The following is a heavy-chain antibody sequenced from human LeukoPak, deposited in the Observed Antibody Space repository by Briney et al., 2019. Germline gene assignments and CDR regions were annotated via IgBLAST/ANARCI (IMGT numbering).Heavy chain of an antibody. V-gene: IGHV3-30*04. J-gene: IGHJ4*02. CDR3: ARGTGAAAHGY. D-gene: IGHD6-13*01. Sequence: GGSLRLSCAASGFTFSSYAMPWVRQAPGKGLEWVAVISYDGSNKYYADSVKGRFTISRDNSKNTLYLQMNSLRAEDTAVYYCARGTGAAAHGYWGQGTLVTVSS. CDR2: ISYDGSNK. CDR1: GFTFSSYA.